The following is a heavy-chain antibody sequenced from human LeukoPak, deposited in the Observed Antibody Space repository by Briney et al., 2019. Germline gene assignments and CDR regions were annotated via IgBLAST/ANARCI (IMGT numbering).Heavy chain of an antibody. CDR2: IYYSGST. J-gene: IGHJ4*02. Sequence: SETLSLTCTVSGGSISSNYWSWIRQPPGKGLEWIGYIYYSGSTNYNPSLKSRLTISVDTSKKQFSLKLSSVTAADTAVYYCARAGSWYCSGGSCYHYWGQGTLVTVSS. V-gene: IGHV4-59*01. CDR1: GGSISSNY. CDR3: ARAGSWYCSGGSCYHY. D-gene: IGHD2-15*01.